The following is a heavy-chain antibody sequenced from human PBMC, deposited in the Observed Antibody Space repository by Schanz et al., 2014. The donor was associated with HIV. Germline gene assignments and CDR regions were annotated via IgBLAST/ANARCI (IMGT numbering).Heavy chain of an antibody. CDR2: ISYDGNNQ. V-gene: IGHV3-30*03. J-gene: IGHJ4*02. CDR1: GFTFSNYG. D-gene: IGHD1-26*01. CDR3: ARRGNQSPTKGGCFDH. Sequence: VQLVEFGGGVVQPGRSLRLSCAGSGFTFSNYGMHWVRQAPGKGGEWVAVISYDGNNQFYADSVKGRFTNSRDSSKITLYLQMSSLRADDTAVYFCARRGNQSPTKGGCFDHWGQGTLVIVSP.